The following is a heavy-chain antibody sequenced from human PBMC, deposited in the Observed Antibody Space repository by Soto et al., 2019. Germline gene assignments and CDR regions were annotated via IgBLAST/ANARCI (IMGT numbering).Heavy chain of an antibody. D-gene: IGHD3-22*01. CDR1: GFTLRDHY. CDR3: VRATYFSDSSGYTRCLDY. J-gene: IGHJ4*02. CDR2: SRDKPQGYST. Sequence: EVQLVDSGGGLVQPGGSLRLSCAGSGFTLRDHYIDWVRQAPGKVLEWGGRSRDKPQGYSTAYAASVKGRFTTSRDESKNSAYLQMNSLKTEDTAVYYCVRATYFSDSSGYTRCLDYWGQGTLVTVSS. V-gene: IGHV3-72*01.